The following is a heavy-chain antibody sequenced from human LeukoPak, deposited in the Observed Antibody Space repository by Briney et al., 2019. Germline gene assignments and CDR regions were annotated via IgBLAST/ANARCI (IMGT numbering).Heavy chain of an antibody. J-gene: IGHJ6*02. CDR1: GFTFSNAW. CDR3: TTDMYYDFWSGYDRARYYYYGMDV. CDR2: IKSKTDGGTT. Sequence: GGSRRLSGAASGFTFSNAWMSWVRQAPGKGLEWVGRIKSKTDGGTTDYAAPVKGKITISNDDSKNTLYLQMNSLKTEDTAVYYCTTDMYYDFWSGYDRARYYYYGMDVWGQGTTVTVSS. V-gene: IGHV3-15*01. D-gene: IGHD3-3*01.